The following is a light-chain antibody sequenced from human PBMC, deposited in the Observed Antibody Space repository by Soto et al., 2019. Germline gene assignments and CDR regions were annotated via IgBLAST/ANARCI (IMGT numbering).Light chain of an antibody. V-gene: IGKV1-5*03. CDR2: KAS. CDR3: QQYESFPRT. CDR1: QSINNW. J-gene: IGKJ1*01. Sequence: DIQKTQSPSTLSASVGDRVTITCRASQSINNWLAWYQQKPGKAPKLFIFKASTLEIGVPSRFSGSGSGTEFTLSISSLQPDDFATYFCQQYESFPRTFGQGTKVEMK.